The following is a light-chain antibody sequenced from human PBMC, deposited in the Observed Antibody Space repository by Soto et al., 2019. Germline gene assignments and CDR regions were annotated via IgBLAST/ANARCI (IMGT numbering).Light chain of an antibody. CDR3: CSYAGSYSYV. CDR1: SSDVGGYNY. J-gene: IGLJ1*01. Sequence: QSVLTQPRSVSGSPGQSVNISCIGTSSDVGGYNYVSWYQQHPGKAPKLMIYDVSKRPSGVPDRFSGSKSGNTASLTISGLQAEDEADYYCCSYAGSYSYVLGTGTKVTVL. V-gene: IGLV2-11*01. CDR2: DVS.